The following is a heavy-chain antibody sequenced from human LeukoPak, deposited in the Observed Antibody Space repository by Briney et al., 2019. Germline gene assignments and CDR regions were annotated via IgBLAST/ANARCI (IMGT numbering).Heavy chain of an antibody. J-gene: IGHJ5*02. D-gene: IGHD3-10*01. CDR2: INAGNGNT. V-gene: IGHV1-18*01. CDR1: GYTFTSYG. Sequence: ASVKVSCKASGYTFTSYGISWVRQAPGQRLEWMGWINAGNGNTKYSQKFQGRVTMTRDTSISTAYMELRSLTSEDTAVYYCVRDGEGVAISVNYWFAPWGQGTLVTVSS. CDR3: VRDGEGVAISVNYWFAP.